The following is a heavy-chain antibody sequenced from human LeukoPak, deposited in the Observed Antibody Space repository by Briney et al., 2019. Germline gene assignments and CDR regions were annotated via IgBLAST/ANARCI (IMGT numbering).Heavy chain of an antibody. V-gene: IGHV1-2*04. CDR1: GYTVTSYY. D-gene: IGHD6-19*01. Sequence: ASVKVSCKASGYTVTSYYMHWVRQAPGQGLEWMGWINPNSGGTNYAQKFQGWVTMTRDTSISTAYMELSRLRSDDTAVYYCARSVAGTVGDYWGQGTLVTVSS. J-gene: IGHJ4*02. CDR2: INPNSGGT. CDR3: ARSVAGTVGDY.